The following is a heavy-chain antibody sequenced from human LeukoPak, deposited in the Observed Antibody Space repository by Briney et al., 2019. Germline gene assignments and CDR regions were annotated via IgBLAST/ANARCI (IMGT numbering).Heavy chain of an antibody. CDR1: SDSISSYY. V-gene: IGHV4-4*07. D-gene: IGHD2-21*02. J-gene: IGHJ4*02. CDR3: ARDLGSDYYFDY. CDR2: VYSSGST. Sequence: SETLSLTCTDASDSISSYYWSWIRQPARKGLEWIGRVYSSGSTNYNPSLKSRVTMSVDTSKNQFSLKLSSVNAADTAVYYCARDLGSDYYFDYWGQGMVVTASS.